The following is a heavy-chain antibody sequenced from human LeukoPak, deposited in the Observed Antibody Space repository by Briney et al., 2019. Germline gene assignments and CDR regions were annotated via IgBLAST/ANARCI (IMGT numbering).Heavy chain of an antibody. Sequence: GGSLRLSCAASGVTFSSYGMHWVRQAPGKGLEWVAFIRYDGSNKYYADSVKGRFTISRDNSKNTLYLQMNSLRAEDTAVYYCAKDRGIVATILGYGGRGPLVTVSS. CDR2: IRYDGSNK. J-gene: IGHJ4*02. V-gene: IGHV3-30*02. CDR1: GVTFSSYG. D-gene: IGHD5-12*01. CDR3: AKDRGIVATILGY.